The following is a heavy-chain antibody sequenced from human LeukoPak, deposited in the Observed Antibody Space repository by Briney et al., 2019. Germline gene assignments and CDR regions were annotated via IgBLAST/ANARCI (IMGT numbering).Heavy chain of an antibody. CDR2: VNPDSGGT. J-gene: IGHJ6*03. D-gene: IGHD3-22*01. V-gene: IGHV1-2*02. CDR1: GYTFTGYY. Sequence: ASVKVSCKASGYTFTGYYIHWVRQAPGQGLEWMAWVNPDSGGTKYAHKFQGRVTLTRDTSISTAYMELSSLRSDDTAVYYCARTLRHYGSSDLVPRASHYYYMDAWGKGTTVTVSS. CDR3: ARTLRHYGSSDLVPRASHYYYMDA.